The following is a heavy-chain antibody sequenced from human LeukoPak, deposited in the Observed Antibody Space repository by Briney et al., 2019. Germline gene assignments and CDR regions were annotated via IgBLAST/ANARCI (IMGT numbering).Heavy chain of an antibody. Sequence: GGSLRLSCAASGFTVSSNYMSWVRQAPGKGLEWVSAISGSGGSTYYADSVKGRFTISRDNSKNTLYLQMNSLRAEDTAVYYCAKDVEIVVVITDYWGQGTLVTVSS. CDR2: ISGSGGST. V-gene: IGHV3-23*01. D-gene: IGHD3-22*01. J-gene: IGHJ4*02. CDR1: GFTVSSNY. CDR3: AKDVEIVVVITDY.